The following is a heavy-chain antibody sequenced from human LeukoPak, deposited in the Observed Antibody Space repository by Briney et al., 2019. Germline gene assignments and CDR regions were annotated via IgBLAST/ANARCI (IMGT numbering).Heavy chain of an antibody. J-gene: IGHJ2*01. D-gene: IGHD6-13*01. V-gene: IGHV1-69*04. CDR3: ARARYSSSWHLYFDL. CDR1: GGTFSSYA. CDR2: IIPILGIA. Sequence: ASVKVSCKASGGTFSSYAISWVRQAPGQGLEWMGRIIPILGIANYAQKFQGRVTITADKSTSTAYVELSSLRSEDTAVYYCARARYSSSWHLYFDLWGRGTLVTVSS.